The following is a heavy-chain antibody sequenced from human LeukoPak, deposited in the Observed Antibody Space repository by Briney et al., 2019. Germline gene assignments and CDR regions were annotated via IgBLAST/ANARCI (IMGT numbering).Heavy chain of an antibody. V-gene: IGHV4-59*01. Sequence: SETLSLTCSVSGDSISSFYWNWIRQPPGKGLEWIGYIYYSGSTNYNPSLKSRVTISVDTSKNQFSLKLSSVTAADTAVYYCARAPGRSGDTNHYYYYGMDVWGQGTTVTVSS. CDR2: IYYSGST. D-gene: IGHD2-15*01. J-gene: IGHJ6*02. CDR1: GDSISSFY. CDR3: ARAPGRSGDTNHYYYYGMDV.